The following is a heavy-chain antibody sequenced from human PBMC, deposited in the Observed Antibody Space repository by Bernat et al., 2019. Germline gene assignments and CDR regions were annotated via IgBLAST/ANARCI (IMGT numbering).Heavy chain of an antibody. D-gene: IGHD4-17*01. CDR2: IWYDGSNE. CDR3: ARVSLYGAPASGMDV. CDR1: KFTFSSYG. J-gene: IGHJ6*02. Sequence: QVQVVESGGGVVQPGRSLRLSCEASKFTFSSYGMHWVRQAPGKGLEWVAVIWYDGSNENYADSVKCRFTISRDNSKNTLYLQMNSLRAEDTAVYYCARVSLYGAPASGMDVWGQGTTVTVSS. V-gene: IGHV3-33*01.